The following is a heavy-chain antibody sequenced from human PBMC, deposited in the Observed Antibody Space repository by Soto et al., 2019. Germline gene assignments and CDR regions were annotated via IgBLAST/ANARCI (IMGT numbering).Heavy chain of an antibody. V-gene: IGHV4-61*01. J-gene: IGHJ4*02. Sequence: SETLSLTCTVSGGSVSSGSYYWSLILQPPGKGLEWIGYIYYSGSTNYNPSLKSRVTISVDTSKNQFSLKLSSVTAADTAVYYCARVWGLDYIDSWGQGIRVTVSS. CDR2: IYYSGST. D-gene: IGHD7-27*01. CDR3: ARVWGLDYIDS. CDR1: GGSVSSGSYY.